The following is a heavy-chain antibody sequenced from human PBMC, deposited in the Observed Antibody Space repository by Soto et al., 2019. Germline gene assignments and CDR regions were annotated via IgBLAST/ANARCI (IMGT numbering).Heavy chain of an antibody. V-gene: IGHV4-30-4*01. CDR1: GGSISSGDFY. J-gene: IGHJ5*02. Sequence: SETLSLTCTVSGGSISSGDFYWSWIRQPPGRGLEWIGYISYSGSTYYNTSLKSRVTISVDTSKNQFSLKLNSVTAADAAVYYCARGGPTGGSYKYNWFDPWGQGTLVTVSS. CDR3: ARGGPTGGSYKYNWFDP. D-gene: IGHD2-15*01. CDR2: ISYSGST.